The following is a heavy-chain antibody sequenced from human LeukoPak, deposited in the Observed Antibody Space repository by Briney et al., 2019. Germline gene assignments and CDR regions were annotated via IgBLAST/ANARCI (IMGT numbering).Heavy chain of an antibody. D-gene: IGHD1-26*01. Sequence: GASVKVSCKVSGYTLTELSMHWVRQAPGKGLEWMGGFDPEDGETIYAQKFQGRVSMTEDTSTDTAYMELSSLRSEDTAVYYCAIYSGSYFSNFDYWGQGTLVTVSS. CDR2: FDPEDGET. CDR1: GYTLTELS. V-gene: IGHV1-24*01. J-gene: IGHJ4*02. CDR3: AIYSGSYFSNFDY.